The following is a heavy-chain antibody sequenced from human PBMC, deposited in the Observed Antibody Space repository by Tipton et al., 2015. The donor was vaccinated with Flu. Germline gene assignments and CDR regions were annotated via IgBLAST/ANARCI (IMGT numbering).Heavy chain of an antibody. CDR3: TRADYYVSSGYDAFDV. Sequence: SLRLSCAASGFNFSSYGMHWVRRAAGKGLEWVAVIWHDGSKQYYADSVKGRFTISRDNSKNTLYLRMNSLRAEDTAIYYCTRADYYVSSGYDAFDVWGQGTMV. J-gene: IGHJ3*01. CDR1: GFNFSSYG. V-gene: IGHV3-33*01. D-gene: IGHD3-22*01. CDR2: IWHDGSKQ.